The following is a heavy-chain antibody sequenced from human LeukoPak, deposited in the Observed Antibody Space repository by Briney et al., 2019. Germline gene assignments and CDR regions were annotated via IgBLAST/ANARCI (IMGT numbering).Heavy chain of an antibody. CDR2: ISAYNGNT. V-gene: IGHV1-18*01. D-gene: IGHD2-15*01. CDR3: ARDPPRIVVVVAATNYYGMDV. CDR1: GYTFTSYG. J-gene: IGHJ6*02. Sequence: ASVKVSCKASGYTFTSYGISWVRQAPGQGLEWMGWISAYNGNTNYAQELQGRVTMTTDTSTSTAYMELRSLRSGDTAVYYCARDPPRIVVVVAATNYYGMDVWGQGTTVTVSS.